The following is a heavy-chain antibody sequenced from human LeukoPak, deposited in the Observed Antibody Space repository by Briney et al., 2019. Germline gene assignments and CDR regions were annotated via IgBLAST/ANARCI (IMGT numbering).Heavy chain of an antibody. J-gene: IGHJ4*02. Sequence: SETLSLTCAVYGGSFSGYYWSWIRQPPGKGLEWIGEINHSGSTNYNPSLKSRVTISVGTSKNQFSLKLSSVTAADTAVYYCARGRDVLRYFDWLRYFDYWGQGTLVTVSS. D-gene: IGHD3-9*01. V-gene: IGHV4-34*01. CDR3: ARGRDVLRYFDWLRYFDY. CDR1: GGSFSGYY. CDR2: INHSGST.